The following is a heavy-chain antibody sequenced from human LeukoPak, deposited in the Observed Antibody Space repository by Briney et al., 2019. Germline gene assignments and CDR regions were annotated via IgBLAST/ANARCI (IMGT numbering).Heavy chain of an antibody. CDR1: GYSFTTFY. Sequence: ASVKVSCKASGYSFTTFYMHWVRQAPGQGLEWIGIINPSGGTTSQAQKFQGRVTMTRDTSTSTVYMELSSLRSEDTAVYYCASHATIGSDSFDIWGQGTMVTVSS. V-gene: IGHV1-46*01. J-gene: IGHJ3*02. D-gene: IGHD2-2*03. CDR2: INPSGGTT. CDR3: ASHATIGSDSFDI.